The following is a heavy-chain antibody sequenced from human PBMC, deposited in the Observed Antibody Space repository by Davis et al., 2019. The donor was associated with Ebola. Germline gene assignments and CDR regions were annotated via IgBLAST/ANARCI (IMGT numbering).Heavy chain of an antibody. CDR3: ARRRGFSSGWYVDY. J-gene: IGHJ4*02. V-gene: IGHV5-51*01. CDR1: GYSFTSSW. D-gene: IGHD6-19*01. Sequence: KVPCKGSGYSFTSSWIGWVRQLPGKGLEWMGIIYVGDSDTRYSPSFEGQVTISVDKSISTAYLQWSSLKASDTAMYYCARRRGFSSGWYVDYWGQGTLVTVSS. CDR2: IYVGDSDT.